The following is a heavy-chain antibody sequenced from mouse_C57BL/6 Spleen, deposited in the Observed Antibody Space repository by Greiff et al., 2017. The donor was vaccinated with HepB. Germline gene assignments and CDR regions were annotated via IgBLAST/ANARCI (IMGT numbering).Heavy chain of an antibody. CDR2: INPSSDYT. CDR1: GYTFTSYW. V-gene: IGHV1-7*01. J-gene: IGHJ2*01. Sequence: VQLQQSGAELAKPGALVKLSCKASGYTFTSYWMHWVKQRPGQGLEFIGYINPSSDYTKYNQKFKDKATLTADKSSSTAYMQLSSLTYEDSAVYYCARRSNYSDFDYWGQGTTLTVSS. CDR3: ARRSNYSDFDY. D-gene: IGHD2-5*01.